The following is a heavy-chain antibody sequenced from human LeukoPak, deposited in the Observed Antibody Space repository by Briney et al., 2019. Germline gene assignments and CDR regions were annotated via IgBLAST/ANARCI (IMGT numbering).Heavy chain of an antibody. Sequence: GGSLGLSCAASGFTFNNYAMNWVRQAPGKGLEWVSGISGTGDNTYVADSVKGRFTISRDNSKNTLSLQMDSLRAEDTAKYYCARGTPGRTYSFDYWGQGTLVTVSS. D-gene: IGHD2-15*01. CDR1: GFTFNNYA. CDR3: ARGTPGRTYSFDY. CDR2: ISGTGDNT. V-gene: IGHV3-23*01. J-gene: IGHJ4*02.